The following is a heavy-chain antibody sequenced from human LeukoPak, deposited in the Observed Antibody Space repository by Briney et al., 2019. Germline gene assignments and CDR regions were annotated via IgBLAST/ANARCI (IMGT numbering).Heavy chain of an antibody. CDR3: AGAVAGTSSWFDP. CDR2: ISSGGGTT. CDR1: GFSFSSHA. Sequence: GGSLRLSCAASGFSFSSHAMSWVRQAPGKVLQLVSTISSGGGTTYYGDSVKGRFTISRDNSKNTLYLQMNSLRDEDTAVYYCAGAVAGTSSWFDPWGQGTLVTVSS. V-gene: IGHV3-23*01. D-gene: IGHD6-19*01. J-gene: IGHJ5*02.